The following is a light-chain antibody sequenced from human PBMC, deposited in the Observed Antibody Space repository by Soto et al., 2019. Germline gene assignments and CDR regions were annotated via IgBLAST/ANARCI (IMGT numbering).Light chain of an antibody. CDR1: QGIVNY. V-gene: IGKV1-16*02. CDR3: QLYNSYPLT. Sequence: DIQMTQSPSSLSASVGDRVTITCRASQGIVNYLAWFQHNPGKDPNSLIYAASSLQSRVPSKFSRSRSRKEFTLNSSSLQPEDFSTYYCQLYNSYPLTFGGGSKGEIK. CDR2: AAS. J-gene: IGKJ4*01.